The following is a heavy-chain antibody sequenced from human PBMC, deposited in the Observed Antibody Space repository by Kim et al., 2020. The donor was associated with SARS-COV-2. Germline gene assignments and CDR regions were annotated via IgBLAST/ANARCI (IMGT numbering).Heavy chain of an antibody. CDR3: AKDKSGNSDYYRDYYYYIDV. Sequence: GGSLRLSCVGSGFRFDHYAAHWVRQVPGKGLEWVALISGDGGRSWYGDSVKGRFTVSRDNRKNSLYLQMNSMRNEDTAYYYCAKDKSGNSDYYRDYYYYIDVWGKGTTVTVSS. V-gene: IGHV3-43*02. D-gene: IGHD3-22*01. CDR2: ISGDGGRS. J-gene: IGHJ6*03. CDR1: GFRFDHYA.